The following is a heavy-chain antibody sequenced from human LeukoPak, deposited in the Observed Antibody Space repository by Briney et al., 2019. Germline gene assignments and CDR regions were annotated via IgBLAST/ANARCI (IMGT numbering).Heavy chain of an antibody. J-gene: IGHJ6*02. V-gene: IGHV1-24*01. Sequence: ASVKVSCKVSGYTLTELSMHWVRQAPGKGLEWMGGFDPEDGETIYAQKFQGRVTMTEDTSTDTAYMELSSRRSEDTAVYYCATVFLPRIAAAGTERYYYYYGMDVWGQGTTVTVSS. CDR3: ATVFLPRIAAAGTERYYYYYGMDV. CDR1: GYTLTELS. CDR2: FDPEDGET. D-gene: IGHD6-13*01.